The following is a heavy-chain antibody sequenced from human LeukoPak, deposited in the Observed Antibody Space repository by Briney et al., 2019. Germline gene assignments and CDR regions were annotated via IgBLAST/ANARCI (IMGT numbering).Heavy chain of an antibody. Sequence: ASVKVSCKASGYTFTSYYMHWVRQAPGQGLEWMGWINTNTGNPTYAQGFTGRFVFSLDTSVSTAYLQISSLKAEDTAVYYCAREYPRSGYSYGRGAFDIWGQGTMVTVSS. D-gene: IGHD5-18*01. CDR3: AREYPRSGYSYGRGAFDI. J-gene: IGHJ3*02. V-gene: IGHV7-4-1*02. CDR1: GYTFTSYY. CDR2: INTNTGNP.